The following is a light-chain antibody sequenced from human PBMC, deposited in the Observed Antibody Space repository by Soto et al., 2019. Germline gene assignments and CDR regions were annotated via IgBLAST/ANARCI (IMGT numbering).Light chain of an antibody. CDR2: PAS. V-gene: IGKV1-9*01. CDR1: QGLSSS. Sequence: DIQLTQSPSFLSASVGDRVTITCRASQGLSSSLAWYQQRPGKAPQLLIYPASTLQSGVPARFSGSGSGTVFTLTISSLQSEDFATYYCQQLNAYPLTFGGGTKVEIK. CDR3: QQLNAYPLT. J-gene: IGKJ4*01.